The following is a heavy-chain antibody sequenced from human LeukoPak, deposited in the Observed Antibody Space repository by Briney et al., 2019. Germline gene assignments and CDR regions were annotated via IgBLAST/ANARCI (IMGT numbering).Heavy chain of an antibody. D-gene: IGHD3-22*01. V-gene: IGHV3-53*01. CDR3: ARSPRIYDSSGYYLVEYFDL. J-gene: IGHJ2*01. CDR2: IYSGGST. Sequence: PGGSLRLSCAASGFTVSTNYMSWVRQAPGKGLEWVSIIYSGGSTSYADSVKGRFTISRDISKSTLFLQMSSLRAEDTAVYYCARSPRIYDSSGYYLVEYFDLWGRGTLVTVSS. CDR1: GFTVSTNY.